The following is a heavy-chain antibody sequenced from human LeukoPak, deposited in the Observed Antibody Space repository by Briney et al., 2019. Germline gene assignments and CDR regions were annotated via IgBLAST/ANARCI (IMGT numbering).Heavy chain of an antibody. CDR2: IYYTGST. CDR1: GGSISSGGYS. V-gene: IGHV4-30-4*07. J-gene: IGHJ5*02. CDR3: ARVLAAAGNNWFDP. Sequence: SETLSLTCAVSGGSISSGGYSWRWIRQPPGKAMEFIAYIYYTGSTYFNPSLKSRVTISVDTSKNQFSLKLSSVTAADTAVYYCARVLAAAGNNWFDPWGQGTLVTVSS. D-gene: IGHD6-13*01.